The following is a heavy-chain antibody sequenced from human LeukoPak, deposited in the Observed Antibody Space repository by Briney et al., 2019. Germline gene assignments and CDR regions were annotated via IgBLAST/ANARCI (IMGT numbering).Heavy chain of an antibody. Sequence: ASVKVSCKASGYTFTSYGISWVRQAPGQGLEWMGWISAYNGNTNYAQKLQGRVTMTRNTSISTAYMELSSLRSEDTAVYYCARGLYDDSSGYYYELLDYWGQGTLVTVSS. CDR3: ARGLYDDSSGYYYELLDY. V-gene: IGHV1-18*01. CDR1: GYTFTSYG. J-gene: IGHJ4*02. D-gene: IGHD3-22*01. CDR2: ISAYNGNT.